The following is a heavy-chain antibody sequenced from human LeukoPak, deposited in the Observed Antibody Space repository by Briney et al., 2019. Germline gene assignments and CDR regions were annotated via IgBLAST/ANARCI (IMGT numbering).Heavy chain of an antibody. J-gene: IGHJ4*02. V-gene: IGHV3-9*01. Sequence: PGGSLRLSCAASGFTFDDYAMHWVRQAPGRGLEWVSGISWNSGSMGYADSVKGRFTISRDNAKNSLYLQMNSLRAEDTALYYCAKAGSSGWYNYWGQGTLVTVSS. CDR1: GFTFDDYA. CDR2: ISWNSGSM. D-gene: IGHD6-19*01. CDR3: AKAGSSGWYNY.